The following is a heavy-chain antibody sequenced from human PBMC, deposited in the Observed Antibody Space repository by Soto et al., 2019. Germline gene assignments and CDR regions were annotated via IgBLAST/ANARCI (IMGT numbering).Heavy chain of an antibody. J-gene: IGHJ6*02. D-gene: IGHD1-26*01. CDR2: VYYDGST. V-gene: IGHV4-59*02. CDR1: GDSVSSYY. CDR3: ARGRRSPTVYYGLDV. Sequence: QVKLQESGPGLVKPSETLSLTCSVSGDSVSSYYWSWILQPPGKGLEWIGYVYYDGSTNYNPSLETRVTISIDTSKNQVSLKLNSVTAADTAVYHCARGRRSPTVYYGLDVWGQGTTVAVSS.